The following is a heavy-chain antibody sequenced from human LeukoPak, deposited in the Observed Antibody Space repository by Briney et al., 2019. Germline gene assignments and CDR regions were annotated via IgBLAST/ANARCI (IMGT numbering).Heavy chain of an antibody. Sequence: GGSLRLSCAASGFTFSSYAMSWVRQAPGKGLEWVSAISGSGGSTYYADSVKGRFTISRDNAKNSLYLQMNSLRAEDTAVYYCARAPRITMVRGVKEGYWGQGTLVTVSS. V-gene: IGHV3-23*01. CDR3: ARAPRITMVRGVKEGY. CDR1: GFTFSSYA. D-gene: IGHD3-10*01. CDR2: ISGSGGST. J-gene: IGHJ4*02.